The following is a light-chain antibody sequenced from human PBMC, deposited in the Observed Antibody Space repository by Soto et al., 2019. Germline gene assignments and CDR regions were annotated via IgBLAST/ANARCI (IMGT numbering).Light chain of an antibody. J-gene: IGLJ3*02. CDR2: EIS. CDR1: SSDVGGYNF. Sequence: QSALTQPASVSGSPGQAITISCTGTSSDVGGYNFVSWYQQYPGKAPKLMIFEISDRPSGVSNRFSGSKSGNTASLTISGLRAEDEADYYCSSYTSNTTRVFGGGTKLTVL. V-gene: IGLV2-14*01. CDR3: SSYTSNTTRV.